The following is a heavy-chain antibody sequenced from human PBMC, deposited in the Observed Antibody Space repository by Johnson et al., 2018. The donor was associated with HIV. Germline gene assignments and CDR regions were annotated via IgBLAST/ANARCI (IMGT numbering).Heavy chain of an antibody. V-gene: IGHV3-30*04. D-gene: IGHD6-6*01. Sequence: VQLVESGGGVVQPWRSLRLSCAASGFTFSSYAMHWVRQAPGKGLEWVAVISYDGSNKYYADSVKGRFTISRDNSKNTLYLQMNSLRAEDTAVYYCARDTAYSSSSFMSHAFDIWG. J-gene: IGHJ3*02. CDR1: GFTFSSYA. CDR3: ARDTAYSSSSFMSHAFDI. CDR2: ISYDGSNK.